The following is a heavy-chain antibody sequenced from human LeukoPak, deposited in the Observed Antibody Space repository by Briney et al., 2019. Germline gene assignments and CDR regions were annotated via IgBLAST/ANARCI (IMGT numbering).Heavy chain of an antibody. CDR3: ARWGLGPSFDY. Sequence: GGSLRLSCAASGFTFSDYSMSWIRQAPGKGLEWVSYIRSSGNTIYYADSVKGRFTISRDNAKNSLYLQMNSLRAEDTAVYYCARWGLGPSFDYWGQGTLVTVSS. D-gene: IGHD1-26*01. V-gene: IGHV3-11*04. J-gene: IGHJ4*02. CDR1: GFTFSDYS. CDR2: IRSSGNTI.